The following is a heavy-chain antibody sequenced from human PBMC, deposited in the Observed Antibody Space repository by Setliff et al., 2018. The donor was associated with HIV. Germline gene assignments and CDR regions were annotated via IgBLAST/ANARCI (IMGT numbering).Heavy chain of an antibody. V-gene: IGHV4-31*03. D-gene: IGHD6-19*01. CDR1: GVSISSGGYY. J-gene: IGHJ4*01. CDR3: AMAVADRGVYYLDY. CDR2: IYYSGGA. Sequence: SETLSLTCIVSGVSISSGGYYWSWVRQHPGKGLEWIGYIYYSGGAYYNPSLQNRIDISVDASTNQFSLKLTSVTAADTAVYYCAMAVADRGVYYLDYWGQGTLVTVSS.